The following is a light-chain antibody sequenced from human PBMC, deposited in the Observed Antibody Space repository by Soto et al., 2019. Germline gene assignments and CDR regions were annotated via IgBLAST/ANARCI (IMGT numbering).Light chain of an antibody. CDR3: QSYDSSLSGLWV. CDR1: SSNIGAGYD. J-gene: IGLJ3*02. Sequence: QSVLTQPPPVSGAPGQRVTISCTGSSSNIGAGYDVHWYQQLPGTAPKLLIYGNSNRPSGVPDRFSGSKSGTSASLAITGLQAEDEADYYCQSYDSSLSGLWVFGGGTKLTVL. V-gene: IGLV1-40*01. CDR2: GNS.